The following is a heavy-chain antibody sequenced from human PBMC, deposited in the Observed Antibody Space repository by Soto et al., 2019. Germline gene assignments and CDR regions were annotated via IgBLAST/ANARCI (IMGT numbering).Heavy chain of an antibody. V-gene: IGHV3-30*18. J-gene: IGHJ4*02. D-gene: IGHD3-16*02. Sequence: QVQLVESGGGVVQPGRSLRLSCAASGFNFSSYGMHWVRQAPGKGLEWVAVISSDGSNKYYADSVKGRFTISRDNSKNTLYLQMNSLRAEDTALYYCAKSGKIAFGGVIVRGFFDYWGQGTLVTVSS. CDR2: ISSDGSNK. CDR3: AKSGKIAFGGVIVRGFFDY. CDR1: GFNFSSYG.